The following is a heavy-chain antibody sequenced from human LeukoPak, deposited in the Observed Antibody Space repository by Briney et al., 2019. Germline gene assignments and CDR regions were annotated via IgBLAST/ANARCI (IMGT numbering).Heavy chain of an antibody. CDR2: IYYSGST. Sequence: SETLSLTCTVSGGSISSVGYYWSWIRRHPGKGLEWIGYIYYSGSTYYNPSLKSRVTISVDTSKNQFSLKLSSVTAADTAVYYCAREGRPGYYYGMDVWGQGTTVTVSS. CDR1: GGSISSVGYY. J-gene: IGHJ6*02. CDR3: AREGRPGYYYGMDV. V-gene: IGHV4-31*03.